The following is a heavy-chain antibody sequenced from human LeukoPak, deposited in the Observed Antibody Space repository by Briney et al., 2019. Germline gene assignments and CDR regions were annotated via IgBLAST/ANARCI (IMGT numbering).Heavy chain of an antibody. Sequence: GGSLRLSCAASGFTFSSYGMHWVRQAPGKGLEWVAFIWYDGNSKYYADSVKGRFTISRDNSKNTLYLQINSLRAEDTAIYYCARVFSGTYYFDAFDIWGQGTMVTVSS. CDR3: ARVFSGTYYFDAFDI. CDR2: IWYDGNSK. V-gene: IGHV3-33*01. J-gene: IGHJ3*02. D-gene: IGHD1-26*01. CDR1: GFTFSSYG.